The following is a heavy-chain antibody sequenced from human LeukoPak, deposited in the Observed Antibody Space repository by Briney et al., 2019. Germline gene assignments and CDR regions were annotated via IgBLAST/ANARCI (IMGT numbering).Heavy chain of an antibody. Sequence: PSETLSLTCTVSGGSISSSSYYWEWIRQPPGKGLEWIGSIYYSGSTYYNPSLKSRVTISLDTSKNQFSLKLSSVTAADTAVYYCANGLIVVVPAATGTWGQGTLVTVSS. CDR2: IYYSGST. CDR3: ANGLIVVVPAATGT. J-gene: IGHJ4*02. V-gene: IGHV4-39*01. D-gene: IGHD2-2*01. CDR1: GGSISSSSYY.